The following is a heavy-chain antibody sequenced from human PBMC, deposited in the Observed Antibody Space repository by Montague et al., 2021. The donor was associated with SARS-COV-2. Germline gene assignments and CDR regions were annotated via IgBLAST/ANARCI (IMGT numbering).Heavy chain of an antibody. CDR2: IDWDDDK. D-gene: IGHD3-9*01. Sequence: PALVKPTQTLTLTRTFSGFSLSTSGMCVSWIRQPPGKALEWLARIDWDDDKYYSTSLKTRLTISKDTSKNQVVLTMTNMDPVVTATYYCARTHYDILPGYYYDLDVWGQGTTVTVSS. J-gene: IGHJ6*02. CDR3: ARTHYDILPGYYYDLDV. V-gene: IGHV2-70*11. CDR1: GFSLSTSGMC.